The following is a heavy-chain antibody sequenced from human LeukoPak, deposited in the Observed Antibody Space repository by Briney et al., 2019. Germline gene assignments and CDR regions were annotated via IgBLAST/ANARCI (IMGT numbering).Heavy chain of an antibody. CDR3: ATFFEVAPGTIWADCYYAING. CDR1: GYIFSSYG. D-gene: IGHD6-13*01. J-gene: IGHJ6*01. Sequence: GASVKVSCTTSGYIFSSYGINWLRQSPGQRLGWRGWFSGDIGKTHYAQKFQDRLTVTADTSTTPSYMELRSLKSDDTAVYYCATFFEVAPGTIWADCYYAINGWGQGSTVSVSA. V-gene: IGHV1-18*01. CDR2: FSGDIGKT.